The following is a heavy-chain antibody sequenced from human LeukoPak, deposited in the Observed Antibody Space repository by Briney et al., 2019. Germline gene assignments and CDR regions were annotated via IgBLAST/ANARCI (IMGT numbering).Heavy chain of an antibody. D-gene: IGHD3-10*01. V-gene: IGHV3-23*01. Sequence: QPGGSLRLSCAASGFTFSSYSMSWVRQAPGKGLEWVSAISGSGGSTYYADSVKGRFTISRDNSKNTLYLQMNSLRAEDTALYYCAKSYYTSGGPSGYMDVWGKGTTVTVSS. CDR1: GFTFSSYS. J-gene: IGHJ6*03. CDR3: AKSYYTSGGPSGYMDV. CDR2: ISGSGGST.